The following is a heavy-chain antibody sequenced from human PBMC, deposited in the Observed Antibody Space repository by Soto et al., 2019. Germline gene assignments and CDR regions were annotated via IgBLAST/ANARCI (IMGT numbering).Heavy chain of an antibody. J-gene: IGHJ4*02. CDR3: GRGMDYGNYAIDY. V-gene: IGHV3-33*01. CDR2: IWYDGSNM. CDR1: GFNFINTG. D-gene: IGHD4-17*01. Sequence: GGSLRLSCAASGFNFINTGMHWVRQAPGKGLEWVAVIWYDGSNMFYADSVKGRFTISRDNSKNTLFLQMNSLRGEDTAVYYCGRGMDYGNYAIDYWGQGTLVTVSS.